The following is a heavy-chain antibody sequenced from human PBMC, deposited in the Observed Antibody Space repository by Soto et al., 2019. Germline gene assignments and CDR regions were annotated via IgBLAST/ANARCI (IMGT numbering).Heavy chain of an antibody. CDR3: ARKSTVTTCFDY. D-gene: IGHD4-17*01. Sequence: QVQLQESGPGLVKPSQTLSLTCTVSGGSISSGGYYWSWIRQLPGKGLEWIGYIYYSGSTHYNPSLKRRITMSVDTSKNQFSLKLSSVTAADTAVYYCARKSTVTTCFDYWGQGTLVTVSS. J-gene: IGHJ4*02. CDR1: GGSISSGGYY. CDR2: IYYSGST. V-gene: IGHV4-31*03.